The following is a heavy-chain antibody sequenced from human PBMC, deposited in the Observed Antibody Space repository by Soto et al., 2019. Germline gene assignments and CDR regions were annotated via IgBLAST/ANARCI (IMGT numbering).Heavy chain of an antibody. D-gene: IGHD3-9*01. CDR3: ASRMEGYDILTGYSY. CDR2: ISSSSSYI. Sequence: PGGSLRLSCAASGFTFDDYAMHWVRQAPGKGLEWVSSISSSSSYIYYADSVKGRFTISRDNAKNSLYLQMNSLRAEDTAVYYCASRMEGYDILTGYSYWGQGTLVTVSS. CDR1: GFTFDDYA. J-gene: IGHJ4*02. V-gene: IGHV3-21*01.